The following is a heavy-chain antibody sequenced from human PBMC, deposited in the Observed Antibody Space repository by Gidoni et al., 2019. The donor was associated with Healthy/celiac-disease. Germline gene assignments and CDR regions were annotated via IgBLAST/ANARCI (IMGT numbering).Heavy chain of an antibody. V-gene: IGHV1-69*01. CDR2: ILPIVGTS. CDR3: ARKLDIVVVSAASYYYYGMDV. J-gene: IGHJ6*02. D-gene: IGHD2-2*03. CDR1: GGTFSSYA. Sequence: QVQLVQSGAVVQKPGYSVTVSCKASGGTFSSYAISWVRQAPGQGLEWVGGILPIVGTSNYAQKVQGRVTITADEATSTVYMERSSLRSEDTAVYYCARKLDIVVVSAASYYYYGMDVWGQGTTVTVSS.